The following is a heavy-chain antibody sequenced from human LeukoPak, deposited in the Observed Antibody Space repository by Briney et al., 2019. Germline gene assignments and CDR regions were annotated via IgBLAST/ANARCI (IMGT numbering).Heavy chain of an antibody. V-gene: IGHV3-30-3*01. CDR3: ARGGSGGYYPYYFDY. CDR1: GFTFSSYA. J-gene: IGHJ4*02. D-gene: IGHD3-10*01. CDR2: ISYDGTNK. Sequence: GRSLRLSCVASGFTFSSYAMHWVRQAPGKGLEWVAVISYDGTNKYYADSVKGRFTISRDNSKSTLYLQMTSLRAEDTAVYYCARGGSGGYYPYYFDYWGQGNVVTVSS.